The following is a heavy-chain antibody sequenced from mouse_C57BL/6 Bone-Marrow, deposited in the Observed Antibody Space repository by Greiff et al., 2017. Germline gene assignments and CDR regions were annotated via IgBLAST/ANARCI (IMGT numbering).Heavy chain of an antibody. CDR3: ARGDGYYFYYFDY. CDR1: GYTFTRYG. Sequence: VQLQQSGAELARPGASVKLSCKASGYTFTRYGISWVKQRTGQGLEWIGEIYPRSSNTYYNEKFKGKATLTADKSSSTAYMELLSLTSEDSAVYFCARGDGYYFYYFDYWGQGTTLTVSS. D-gene: IGHD2-3*01. V-gene: IGHV1-81*01. J-gene: IGHJ2*01. CDR2: IYPRSSNT.